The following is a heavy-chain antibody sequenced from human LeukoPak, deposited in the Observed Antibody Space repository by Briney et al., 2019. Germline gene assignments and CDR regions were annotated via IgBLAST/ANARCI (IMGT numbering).Heavy chain of an antibody. CDR3: ARGWRDYYDSSGNFDY. D-gene: IGHD3-22*01. J-gene: IGHJ4*02. V-gene: IGHV4-34*01. CDR2: INHSGST. CDR1: GGSFSGYY. Sequence: PSETLSLTCAVYGGSFSGYYWSWIRQPPGKGLEWIGEINHSGSTNYNPSLKSRVTISVDTSKNQFSLKLSSVTAADTAVYYCARGWRDYYDSSGNFDYWGQGTLVTVSS.